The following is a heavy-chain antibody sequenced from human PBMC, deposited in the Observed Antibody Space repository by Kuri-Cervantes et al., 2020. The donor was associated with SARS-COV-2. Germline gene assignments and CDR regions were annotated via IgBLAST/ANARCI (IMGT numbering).Heavy chain of an antibody. V-gene: IGHV3-48*02. CDR1: GFTFSSYW. CDR3: VIGAGGNS. D-gene: IGHD3-16*01. Sequence: LSLTCAASGFTFSSYWMHWVRQAPGKGLEWTSYIGVGGTPIYYADSVRGRFTISRDNAKNSAYLQMSSLRDEDTAIYYCVIGAGGNSWGQGTLVTVSS. CDR2: IGVGGTPI. J-gene: IGHJ4*02.